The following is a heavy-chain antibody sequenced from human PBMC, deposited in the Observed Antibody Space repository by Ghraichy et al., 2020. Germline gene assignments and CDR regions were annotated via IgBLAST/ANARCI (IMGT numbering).Heavy chain of an antibody. CDR3: ARLTSWSGYYVDY. D-gene: IGHD3-3*01. CDR2: ISVGGITT. CDR1: GFTFSSYG. V-gene: IGHV3-23*01. Sequence: GESLNISCAASGFTFSSYGMTWVRQAPGKGLEWASGISVGGITTDYADSVKGRFTISRDNSKNTVYLQMNSLRAEDTAIYYCARLTSWSGYYVDYWGQGTLVTVSS. J-gene: IGHJ4*02.